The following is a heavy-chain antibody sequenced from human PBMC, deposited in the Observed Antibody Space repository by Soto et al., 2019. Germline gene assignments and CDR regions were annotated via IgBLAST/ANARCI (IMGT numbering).Heavy chain of an antibody. J-gene: IGHJ4*02. CDR1: GFTFSDYS. CDR3: ATRFDY. Sequence: EVHLLESGGGLVQPGGSLRLSCAASGFTFSDYSLSWVRQSPGKGLEWVSLISGSGDNTYYAGSVKGRVTISRDNSKNTLYLQRSSLRAEDTAVYYCATRFDYWGQGTLVTVSS. CDR2: ISGSGDNT. V-gene: IGHV3-23*01.